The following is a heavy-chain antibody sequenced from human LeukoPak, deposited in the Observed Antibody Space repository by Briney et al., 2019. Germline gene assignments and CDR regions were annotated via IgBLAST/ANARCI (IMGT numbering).Heavy chain of an antibody. CDR3: ARAILYSNYLRPRDSPIDY. D-gene: IGHD4-11*01. CDR2: INHSGST. J-gene: IGHJ4*02. V-gene: IGHV4-34*01. Sequence: ASETLSLTCAVYGGSFSSYYWSWIRQPPGKWLEWIGEINHSGSTNYNPSLKSRVTISVDTSKNQFSLKLSSVTAADTAVYYCARAILYSNYLRPRDSPIDYWGQGTLVTVSS. CDR1: GGSFSSYY.